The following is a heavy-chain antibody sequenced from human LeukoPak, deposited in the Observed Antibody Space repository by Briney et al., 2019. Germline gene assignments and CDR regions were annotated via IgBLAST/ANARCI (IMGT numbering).Heavy chain of an antibody. CDR3: ARVWQYSRSSGAFDI. D-gene: IGHD6-6*01. J-gene: IGHJ3*02. CDR2: INPNSGGT. CDR1: GYSFTGYY. V-gene: IGHV1-2*02. Sequence: ASVKVSCKASGYSFTGYYMHWVRQAPGQGLEWMGWINPNSGGTNYAQNFQGRVTMTRDTSISTAYMELSRLRSDDTALYYCARVWQYSRSSGAFDIWGQGTMVTASS.